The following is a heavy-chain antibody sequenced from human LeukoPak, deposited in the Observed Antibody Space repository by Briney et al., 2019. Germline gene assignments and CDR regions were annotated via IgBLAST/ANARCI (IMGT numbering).Heavy chain of an antibody. CDR1: GFTFSNYA. J-gene: IGHJ4*02. CDR2: ISISGGST. CDR3: AKVKSEELCVAPFDC. V-gene: IGHV3-23*01. D-gene: IGHD1-26*01. Sequence: GGSLRLSCAASGFTFSNYAMSWVRQAPGKGLEWVSTISISGGSTYYADSVKGRFTLSRDNAQNTLYLQMSSLRAEDTAVYNCAKVKSEELCVAPFDCLGQGTLVTASS.